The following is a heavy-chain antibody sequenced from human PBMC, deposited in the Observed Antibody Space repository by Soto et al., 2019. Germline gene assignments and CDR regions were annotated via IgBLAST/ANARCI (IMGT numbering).Heavy chain of an antibody. CDR2: IYSGGST. CDR1: GFTVSSNY. CDR3: ARVVPAAIGYYYYMDV. D-gene: IGHD2-2*01. V-gene: IGHV3-66*01. J-gene: IGHJ6*03. Sequence: GGSLRLSCAASGFTVSSNYMSWVRQAPGKGLEWVSVIYSGGSTYYADSVKGRFTISRDNSKNTLYLQMNSLRAEDTAVYYCARVVPAAIGYYYYMDVWGKGTTVTVS.